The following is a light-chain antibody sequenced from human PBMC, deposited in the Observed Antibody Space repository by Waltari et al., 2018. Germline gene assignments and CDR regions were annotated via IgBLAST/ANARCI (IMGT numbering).Light chain of an antibody. CDR2: KES. J-gene: IGKJ1*01. Sequence: DIQMTQSPSTLSASVGDRVTITCRASQSISSWWAWYQQKPGKAPKLLIYKESSLASGVPSRFSGSGSGTEFTLTISSLQPDDFATYYCQQYNRYSWTFGQGTKVEIK. CDR1: QSISSW. V-gene: IGKV1-5*03. CDR3: QQYNRYSWT.